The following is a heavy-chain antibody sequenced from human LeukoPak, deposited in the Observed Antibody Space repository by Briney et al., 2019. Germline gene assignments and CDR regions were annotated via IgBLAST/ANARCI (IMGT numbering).Heavy chain of an antibody. Sequence: GGSLRLSCAASGFTFSSYSMNWVRQAPGKGLEWVSSISSSSSYIYYAASVKGRFTISRDNAKNSLYLQMNSLRDEDTAVYYCARGIDSSGWYLYAFDIWGQGTMVTVSS. CDR3: ARGIDSSGWYLYAFDI. CDR2: ISSSSSYI. CDR1: GFTFSSYS. V-gene: IGHV3-21*01. D-gene: IGHD6-19*01. J-gene: IGHJ3*02.